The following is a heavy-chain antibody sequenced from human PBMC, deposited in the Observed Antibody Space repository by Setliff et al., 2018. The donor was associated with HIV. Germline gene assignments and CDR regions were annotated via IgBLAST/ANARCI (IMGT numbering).Heavy chain of an antibody. CDR1: GYSFTSYW. CDR3: ARRMWQQDSKFMYYFDY. V-gene: IGHV5-51*01. Sequence: GESLKISCKGSGYSFTSYWIGWVRQMPGKGLEWMGIIYPGDSDTRYSPSFQGQVTISADKSISAAYLQWSSLKASDTAMYYCARRMWQQDSKFMYYFDYWGQGTLVTVSS. D-gene: IGHD6-13*01. J-gene: IGHJ4*02. CDR2: IYPGDSDT.